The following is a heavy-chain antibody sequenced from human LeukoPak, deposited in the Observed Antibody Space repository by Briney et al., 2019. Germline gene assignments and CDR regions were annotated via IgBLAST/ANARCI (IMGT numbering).Heavy chain of an antibody. V-gene: IGHV3-21*06. CDR1: GFTFSSYG. D-gene: IGHD6-19*01. CDR3: TRDQPSSGWGFDS. J-gene: IGHJ4*02. CDR2: INGRGFSI. Sequence: GGSLRLSCAASGFTFSSYGMHWVRQAPGKGLEWVANINGRGFSIHYADSIKGRFTISRDNTKDLLYLQMTSLRADDTALYYCTRDQPSSGWGFDSWGRGTLVIVSS.